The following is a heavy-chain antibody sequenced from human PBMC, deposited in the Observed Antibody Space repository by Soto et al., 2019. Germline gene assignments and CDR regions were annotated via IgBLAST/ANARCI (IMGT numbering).Heavy chain of an antibody. Sequence: PGQGLEWMGRIIPFHGVTNYAQKFQARVTITADKSTSTAYMELSGLRFEDTAMYYCTRDWEITVSTWSFGGFWGRGTLVTVSS. CDR2: IIPFHGVT. J-gene: IGHJ4*02. V-gene: IGHV1-69*04. D-gene: IGHD3-10*01. CDR3: TRDWEITVSTWSFGGF.